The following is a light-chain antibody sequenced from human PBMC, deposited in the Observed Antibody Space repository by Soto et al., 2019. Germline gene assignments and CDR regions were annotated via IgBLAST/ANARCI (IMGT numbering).Light chain of an antibody. V-gene: IGKV1-5*01. CDR1: QSISSW. J-gene: IGKJ4*01. CDR2: DAS. CDR3: QQYNSYSLT. Sequence: DIQMTQSPSTLSASVGDRVTITCLASQSISSWLAWYQQKPGKAPKVLIYDASSLESGVPSRFSGSGSGTEFTRTISSLQPDDFATFYCQQYNSYSLTFGGGTKVDIK.